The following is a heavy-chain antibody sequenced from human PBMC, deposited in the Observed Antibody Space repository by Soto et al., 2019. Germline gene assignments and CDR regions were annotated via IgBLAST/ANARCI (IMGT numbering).Heavy chain of an antibody. D-gene: IGHD3-3*01. CDR2: IIPIFGTA. Sequence: GASVKVSCKASGGTFSSYAISWVRQAPGQGLEWMGGIIPIFGTANYAQKFQGRVTITADESTSTAYMELSSLRSEDTAVYYCAGYYDFWSGSQTDYYYGMDVWGQGTTVP. J-gene: IGHJ6*02. V-gene: IGHV1-69*13. CDR1: GGTFSSYA. CDR3: AGYYDFWSGSQTDYYYGMDV.